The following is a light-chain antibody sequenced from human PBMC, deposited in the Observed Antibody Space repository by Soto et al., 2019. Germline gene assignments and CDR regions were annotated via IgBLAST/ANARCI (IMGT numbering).Light chain of an antibody. CDR3: SSYAGSTNFARV. J-gene: IGLJ2*01. CDR2: EVS. V-gene: IGLV2-8*01. CDR1: SSDVGGYNY. Sequence: QSALTQPPSASGSPGQSVTISCTGTSSDVGGYNYVSWYQQHPGKAPKLMIYEVSKRPSGVPDRFPGSKSGNTASLTVSGLQAEDEADYYCSSYAGSTNFARVFGGRTKLTVL.